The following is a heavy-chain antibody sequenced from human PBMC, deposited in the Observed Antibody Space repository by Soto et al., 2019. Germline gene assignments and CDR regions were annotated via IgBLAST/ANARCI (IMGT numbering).Heavy chain of an antibody. J-gene: IGHJ4*02. D-gene: IGHD2-15*01. CDR2: IYYSGST. CDR3: ARGQVVAAQH. CDR1: GGSISSGGYY. Sequence: SSETLSLTCTVSGGSISSGGYYWSWIRQHPGKGLEWIGYIYYSGSTYYNPSLKSRVTISVDTSKNQFSLKLSSVTAADTAVYYCARGQVVAAQHWGQGTLVTVS. V-gene: IGHV4-31*03.